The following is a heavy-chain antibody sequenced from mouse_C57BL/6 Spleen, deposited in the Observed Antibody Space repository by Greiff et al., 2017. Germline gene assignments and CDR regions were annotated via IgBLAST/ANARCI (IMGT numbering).Heavy chain of an antibody. D-gene: IGHD1-1*01. Sequence: VQLQQPGAELVKPGASVKLSCKASGYTFTSYWMQWVKQRPGQGLEWIGEIDPSDSYTNYNQKFKGKATLTVDTSSSTAYMQLGSLTSEDSAVYYCARTGAYGSTYGGFAYWGQGTLVTVSA. V-gene: IGHV1-50*01. J-gene: IGHJ3*01. CDR3: ARTGAYGSTYGGFAY. CDR2: IDPSDSYT. CDR1: GYTFTSYW.